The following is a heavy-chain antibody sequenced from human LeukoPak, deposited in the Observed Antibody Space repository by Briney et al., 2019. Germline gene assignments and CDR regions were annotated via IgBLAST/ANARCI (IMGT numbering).Heavy chain of an antibody. D-gene: IGHD3-10*01. J-gene: IGHJ4*02. CDR3: ARGITMVPAEY. V-gene: IGHV1-46*01. CDR1: GYTFTGYY. CDR2: INPSGSST. Sequence: ASVKVSCKASGYTFTGYYMHWVRQAPGQGLEWMGIINPSGSSTSYAQKFQGRVTMTRDTSTSTVYMELSSLRSEDTAVYYCARGITMVPAEYWGQGTLVTVSS.